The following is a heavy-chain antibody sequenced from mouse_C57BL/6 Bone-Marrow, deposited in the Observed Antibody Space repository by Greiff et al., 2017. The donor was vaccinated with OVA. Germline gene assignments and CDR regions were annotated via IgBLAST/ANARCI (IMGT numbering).Heavy chain of an antibody. J-gene: IGHJ1*03. CDR1: GYTFTTYP. CDR3: ARRGYYGSSYGYFDV. V-gene: IGHV1-47*01. Sequence: VKLMESGAELVKPGASVKMSCKASGYTFTTYPIEWMKQNHGKSLEWIGNFHPYNDDTKYNEKFKGKATLTVEKSSSTVYLELSRLTSDDSAVYYCARRGYYGSSYGYFDVWGTGTTVTVSS. D-gene: IGHD1-1*01. CDR2: FHPYNDDT.